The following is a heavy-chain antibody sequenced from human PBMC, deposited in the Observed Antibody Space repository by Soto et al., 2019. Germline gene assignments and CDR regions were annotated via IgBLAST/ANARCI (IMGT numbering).Heavy chain of an antibody. CDR1: GYTFSNYG. CDR2: ISGYNGNT. J-gene: IGHJ6*02. CDR3: SRFIMVGGWFDPNYYHGMDV. V-gene: IGHV1-18*01. Sequence: QVQLVQSGAEVKKPGASVTVSCKTSGYTFSNYGINWVRQAPGQGLEWMGWISGYNGNTNYAQTVQGRVTMTTDTSTCTVSMEVWSPKSDDTAIYYCSRFIMVGGWFDPNYYHGMDVWGQGNTVTVSS. D-gene: IGHD6-19*01.